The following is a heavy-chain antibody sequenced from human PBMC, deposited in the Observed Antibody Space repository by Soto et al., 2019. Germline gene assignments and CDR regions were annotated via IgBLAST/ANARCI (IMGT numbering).Heavy chain of an antibody. CDR3: AKDSGCSSTSCYKHYYYGMDV. Sequence: GGSLRLSCAASGFTFNIYGMHWVRQAPDKGLEWVALISYDGSNQYYADSVKGRFTISRDNSKNTLFLQMNSLRAEDTAVYYCAKDSGCSSTSCYKHYYYGMDVWGQGTTVTVSS. V-gene: IGHV3-30*18. CDR1: GFTFNIYG. D-gene: IGHD2-2*02. CDR2: ISYDGSNQ. J-gene: IGHJ6*02.